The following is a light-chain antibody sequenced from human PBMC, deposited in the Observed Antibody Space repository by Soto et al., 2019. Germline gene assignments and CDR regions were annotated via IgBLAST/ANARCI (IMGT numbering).Light chain of an antibody. J-gene: IGKJ1*01. Sequence: EIVLTQSPGPLDLSPGERATFPCRASQGVGCSYLARYQQNPCQAPRLLTYGASSRATGIPARFSGSGSGTDFTLTSSRLEPEDFAVYYCQQYGSSPWTFGEGTKVEIK. CDR1: QGVGCSY. CDR2: GAS. CDR3: QQYGSSPWT. V-gene: IGKV3-20*01.